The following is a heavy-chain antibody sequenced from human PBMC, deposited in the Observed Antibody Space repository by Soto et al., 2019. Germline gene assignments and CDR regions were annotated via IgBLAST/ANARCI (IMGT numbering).Heavy chain of an antibody. CDR2: ISGSGGST. CDR3: AKTLLDYYDSSGLGDY. D-gene: IGHD3-22*01. J-gene: IGHJ4*02. Sequence: EVQLLESGGGLVQPGGSLRLSCAASGFTFSSYAMSWVRQAPGKGLEWVSAISGSGGSTYYADSVKGRFTISRDNSKNTLYLQMNSLRAEDTAVYYCAKTLLDYYDSSGLGDYWGQGTLVTVSS. V-gene: IGHV3-23*01. CDR1: GFTFSSYA.